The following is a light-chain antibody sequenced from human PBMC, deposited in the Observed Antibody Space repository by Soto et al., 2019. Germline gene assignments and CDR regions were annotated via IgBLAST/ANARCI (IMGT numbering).Light chain of an antibody. CDR1: QSISSSY. CDR2: GAS. Sequence: EIVLTQSPGTLSLSPGERATLSCRASQSISSSYLAWYQQKPGQAPRLLIYGASRRATGIPARFSGSGSGTEFTLIISSLQSEDSAVYYCQQYNSWLWTFGQGTKVDIK. CDR3: QQYNSWLWT. V-gene: IGKV3-20*01. J-gene: IGKJ1*01.